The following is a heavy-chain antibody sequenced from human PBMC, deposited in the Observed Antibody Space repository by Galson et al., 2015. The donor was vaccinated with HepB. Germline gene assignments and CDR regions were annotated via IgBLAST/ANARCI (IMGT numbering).Heavy chain of an antibody. CDR1: GFAFSDYY. Sequence: SLRLSCAASGFAFSDYYMSWIRQAPGKGLEWVSYISSSSSYTNYADSVKGRSTISRDNDKNSLYLQMNSLRAEDTAVYYCARGGGGGPYGDRDYWGQGTLVTVSS. D-gene: IGHD4-17*01. CDR3: ARGGGGGPYGDRDY. V-gene: IGHV3-11*06. CDR2: ISSSSSYT. J-gene: IGHJ4*02.